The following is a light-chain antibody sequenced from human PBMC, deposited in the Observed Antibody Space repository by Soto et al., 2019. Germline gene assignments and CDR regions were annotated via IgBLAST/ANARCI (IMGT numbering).Light chain of an antibody. V-gene: IGKV3-15*01. Sequence: ETVMTQSPATLSVSPGERATRSCRASQSVTTNVAWYQKKPGQAPRLLIYNAWTRATGIPARFSGSGSGTEFTLTISSLQSEDFAVYYCQQYNNWPPYTFGQGTKLEIK. J-gene: IGKJ2*01. CDR2: NAW. CDR1: QSVTTN. CDR3: QQYNNWPPYT.